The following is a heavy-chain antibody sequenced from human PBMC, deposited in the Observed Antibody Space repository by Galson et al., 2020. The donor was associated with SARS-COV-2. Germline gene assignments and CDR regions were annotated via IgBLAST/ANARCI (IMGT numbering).Heavy chain of an antibody. CDR2: ISPYNDKT. Sequence: ASVKVSCKTSGYTFNTYGLTWVRQAPGLGLEWMGWISPYNDKTAYARKFQGRLTMSADTFTGTVYMELRSLRSDDAAIYYCAGSSTPVVMPTAFSYSYTMDVWGPGTTVAVSS. D-gene: IGHD2-2*01. J-gene: IGHJ6*02. CDR3: AGSSTPVVMPTAFSYSYTMDV. CDR1: GYTFNTYG. V-gene: IGHV1-18*01.